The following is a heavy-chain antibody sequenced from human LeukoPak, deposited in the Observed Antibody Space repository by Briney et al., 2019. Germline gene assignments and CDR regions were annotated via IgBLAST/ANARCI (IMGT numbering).Heavy chain of an antibody. J-gene: IGHJ4*02. CDR1: GFTFSSYW. D-gene: IGHD3-22*01. V-gene: IGHV3-7*01. Sequence: PGGSLRLSCAASGFTFSSYWMSWVRQAPGKGLEWVANIKQDGSEKYYVYSVKGRFTISRDNAKNSLYLQMNSLRAEDTAVYYCASAHYYYDSSGREYYFDYWGQGTLVTVSS. CDR2: IKQDGSEK. CDR3: ASAHYYYDSSGREYYFDY.